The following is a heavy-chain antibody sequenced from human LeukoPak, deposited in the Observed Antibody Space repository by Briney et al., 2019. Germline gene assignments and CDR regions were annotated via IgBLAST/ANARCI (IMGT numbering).Heavy chain of an antibody. CDR1: GFTFNNYG. J-gene: IGHJ6*03. Sequence: GGSLRLSCAASGFTFNNYGMHWVRQAPGKGLEWVAFIWYDGSNKYYTDSVKGRFTISRDNPKNTLYLQMNSLRAEDTAVYHCAKVADSTTVTTRPNYYYYMDVWGKGTTVTISS. CDR3: AKVADSTTVTTRPNYYYYMDV. V-gene: IGHV3-30*02. CDR2: IWYDGSNK. D-gene: IGHD4-17*01.